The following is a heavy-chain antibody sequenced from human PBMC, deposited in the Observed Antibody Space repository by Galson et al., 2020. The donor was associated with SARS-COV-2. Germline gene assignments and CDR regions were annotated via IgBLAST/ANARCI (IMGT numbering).Heavy chain of an antibody. J-gene: IGHJ6*03. Sequence: GESLKISCAASGFTFSSYEMNWVRQAPGKGLEWVSYISSSGSTIYYADSVKGRFTISRDNAKNSLYLQMNSLRAEDTAVYYCARYAFFDFWSNYYTAHYYYMDVWGKGTTVTVSS. D-gene: IGHD3-3*01. CDR3: ARYAFFDFWSNYYTAHYYYMDV. CDR2: ISSSGSTI. V-gene: IGHV3-48*03. CDR1: GFTFSSYE.